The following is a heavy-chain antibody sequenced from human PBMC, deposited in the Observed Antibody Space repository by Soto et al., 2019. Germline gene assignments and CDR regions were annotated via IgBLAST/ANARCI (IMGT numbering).Heavy chain of an antibody. Sequence: EVHLVESGGGLVKPGGSLRLTCAASGFIFSDYTMNWVRQAPGKGLEWVSSISKGGDYIFYADKVKGRFTISRDNTRNSLHLQMTSLRVEDTAVYYCAKDSGCVNDACAYDPWGQGTVVTVSS. CDR2: ISKGGDYI. V-gene: IGHV3-21*01. J-gene: IGHJ5*02. CDR3: AKDSGCVNDACAYDP. D-gene: IGHD2-15*01. CDR1: GFIFSDYT.